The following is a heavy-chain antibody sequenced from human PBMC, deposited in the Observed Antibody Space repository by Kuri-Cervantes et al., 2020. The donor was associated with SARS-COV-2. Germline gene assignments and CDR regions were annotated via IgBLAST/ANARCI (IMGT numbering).Heavy chain of an antibody. V-gene: IGHV4-34*01. Sequence: SGTLSLTCVVYGWSFSSYYWRWIRQPPGKGLEWIGEINHSGSTNYTPSLKSRVAIPVDTSKNQFSLKLSSVTAADTAVYYCARAPYLDFGAGSYYARGYYYYGMDVWGQGTTVTVSS. CDR2: INHSGST. CDR1: GWSFSSYY. J-gene: IGHJ6*02. D-gene: IGHD3-10*01. CDR3: ARAPYLDFGAGSYYARGYYYYGMDV.